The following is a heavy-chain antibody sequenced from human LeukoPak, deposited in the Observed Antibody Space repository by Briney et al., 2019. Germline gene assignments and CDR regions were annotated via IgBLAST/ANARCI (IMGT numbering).Heavy chain of an antibody. J-gene: IGHJ4*02. CDR3: ARTTGHFDY. D-gene: IGHD2-8*02. CDR1: GDTVSSNGAA. V-gene: IGHV6-1*01. CDR2: TYHRSKWYS. Sequence: SQSLSLTCAISGDTVSSNGAAWNWIRLSPSRGLEWLGRTYHRSKWYSESAVSLKGRIIINPDTSKNQFSLQLNSVAPEDTAVYYCARTTGHFDYWGQGTLVTVSS.